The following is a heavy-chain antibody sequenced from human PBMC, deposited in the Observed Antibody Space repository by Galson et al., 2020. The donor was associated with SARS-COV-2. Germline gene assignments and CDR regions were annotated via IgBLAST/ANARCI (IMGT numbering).Heavy chain of an antibody. D-gene: IGHD2-2*02. CDR2: IYYSGST. V-gene: IGHV4-31*03. CDR3: ARDNGGYGSSTSGYTGGYFDY. CDR1: GGSISSGGYY. J-gene: IGHJ4*02. Sequence: SETLSLTCTVSGGSISSGGYYWSWIRQPPGKGLEWIGYIYYSGSTYYNPSLKSRVTISVDTSKNQFSLKLSSVTAADTAVYYCARDNGGYGSSTSGYTGGYFDYWGQGTLVTVSS.